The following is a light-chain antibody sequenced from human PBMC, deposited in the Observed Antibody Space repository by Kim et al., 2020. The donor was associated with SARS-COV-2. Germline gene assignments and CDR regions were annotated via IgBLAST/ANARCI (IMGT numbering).Light chain of an antibody. V-gene: IGKV3-20*01. CDR1: LSVSSSY. J-gene: IGKJ1*01. Sequence: SPRERATLSCRASLSVSSSYLAWYQQKPGQAPRLLIYGASSRATGIPDRFSGSGSGTDFTLTISRLEPEDFVVYYCQQYGSSPRTFGQGTKVDIK. CDR2: GAS. CDR3: QQYGSSPRT.